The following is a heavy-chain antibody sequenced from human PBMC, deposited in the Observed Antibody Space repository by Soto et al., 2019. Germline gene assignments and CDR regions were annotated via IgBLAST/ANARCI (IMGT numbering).Heavy chain of an antibody. J-gene: IGHJ4*02. CDR3: AKDQLTTTVTTVGY. D-gene: IGHD4-17*01. Sequence: QVQLVESGGGVVQPGRSLRLSCAASGFTFSNYGMHWVRQAPGKGLEWVAVISYHGSDKYYADSVKGRFTISRDNSKNTVYLQMDSLRAEEAAGYYCAKDQLTTTVTTVGYWGQGTLVTVSS. CDR1: GFTFSNYG. CDR2: ISYHGSDK. V-gene: IGHV3-30*18.